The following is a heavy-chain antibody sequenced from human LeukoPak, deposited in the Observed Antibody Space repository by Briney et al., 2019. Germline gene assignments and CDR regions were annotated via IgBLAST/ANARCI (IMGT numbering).Heavy chain of an antibody. V-gene: IGHV3-30*02. D-gene: IGHD3-22*01. J-gene: IGHJ4*02. CDR3: AKVNYYEPYF. Sequence: PGGSLRLSCAASGFTFSSYGMHWVRQAPGKGLEWVAFIRYDGSNKYYADSVKGRFTISRDNSKNTLYLQMNSLRADDTAVYYCAKVNYYEPYFWGQGTLVTVSS. CDR1: GFTFSSYG. CDR2: IRYDGSNK.